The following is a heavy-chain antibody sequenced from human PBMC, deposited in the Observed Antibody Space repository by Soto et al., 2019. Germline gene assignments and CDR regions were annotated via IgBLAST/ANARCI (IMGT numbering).Heavy chain of an antibody. D-gene: IGHD3-3*01. CDR2: FDPEDGET. V-gene: IGHV1-24*01. CDR1: GYTLTELS. Sequence: GASLKVSCKVSGYTLTELSMHWVRQAPGKGLEWMGGFDPEDGETIYAQKFQGRVTMTEDTSTDTAYMELSSLRSEDTAVYYCATFEYYDFWSGYGRVRAIDYWGQGTLVTVSS. J-gene: IGHJ4*02. CDR3: ATFEYYDFWSGYGRVRAIDY.